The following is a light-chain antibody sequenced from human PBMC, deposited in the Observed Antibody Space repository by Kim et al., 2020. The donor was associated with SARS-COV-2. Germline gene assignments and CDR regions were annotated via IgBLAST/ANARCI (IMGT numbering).Light chain of an antibody. CDR1: QSIDGY. CDR2: DAS. Sequence: DIQMTQSHSTLSASVGDRVTITCRASQSIDGYLAWYKQKPGKAPKLLIYDASSLEAGVPSRFRGSGFGTEYTLTINSLQPDDFATYFCLQYNSFPPDTFGQGTKLEI. CDR3: LQYNSFPPDT. J-gene: IGKJ2*01. V-gene: IGKV1-5*01.